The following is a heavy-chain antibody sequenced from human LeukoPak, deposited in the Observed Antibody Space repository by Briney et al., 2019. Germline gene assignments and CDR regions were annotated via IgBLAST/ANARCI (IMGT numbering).Heavy chain of an antibody. CDR1: GVTVSSNY. V-gene: IGHV3-53*04. CDR3: ASALHGYNYDSLGYYYGMDG. CDR2: IYSGGST. D-gene: IGHD5-24*01. Sequence: GGSLRLSCAASGVTVSSNYMSWVRQAPGKGLEWVSVIYSGGSTYYADSVKGRFTISRHNSKNTLYLQMNSLRAEDTAVYYCASALHGYNYDSLGYYYGMDGWGQGTTVTVSS. J-gene: IGHJ6*02.